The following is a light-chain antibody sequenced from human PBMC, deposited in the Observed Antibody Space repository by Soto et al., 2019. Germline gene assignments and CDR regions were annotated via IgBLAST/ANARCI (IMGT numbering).Light chain of an antibody. V-gene: IGKV3-20*01. J-gene: IGKJ1*01. CDR1: QSVSSSY. Sequence: EIVLTQSPGTLSLSAGERATLSCRASQSVSSSYLAWYQQKPGQAPRLLISGSSSRATGIPDRFSGSGSGTDFPLTISRLEPEDFAVYYCQQYCSSWTFGQGTKVEIK. CDR2: GSS. CDR3: QQYCSSWT.